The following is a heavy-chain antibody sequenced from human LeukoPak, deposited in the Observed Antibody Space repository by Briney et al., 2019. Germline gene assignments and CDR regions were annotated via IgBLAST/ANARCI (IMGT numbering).Heavy chain of an antibody. CDR1: RFIFNIYA. CDR2: ISYDGSEK. V-gene: IGHV3-30*04. J-gene: IGHJ6*03. CDR3: AKDDVPAFGTGYMDA. Sequence: PGGSLRLSWAPSRFIFNIYAIHWVRQAPGKGLEGVAVISYDGSEKQYADSVKGRFTISRDNSKNTLYLQVNSLRAEDTALYYCAKDDVPAFGTGYMDAWGKGTTVIVSS. D-gene: IGHD2-2*01.